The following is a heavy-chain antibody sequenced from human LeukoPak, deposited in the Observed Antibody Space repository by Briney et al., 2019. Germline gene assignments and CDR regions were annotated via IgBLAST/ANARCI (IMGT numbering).Heavy chain of an antibody. D-gene: IGHD3-22*01. Sequence: SETLSLTCTVSGGSISSYYWSWIRQPAGKGLEWIGRIYTSGSTNYNPSLKSRVTMSVDTSKNQFSLKLSSVTAADTAVYYCARVKRDSSGYYKGDRRYYFDYWGQGTLVTVSS. J-gene: IGHJ4*02. V-gene: IGHV4-4*07. CDR1: GGSISSYY. CDR3: ARVKRDSSGYYKGDRRYYFDY. CDR2: IYTSGST.